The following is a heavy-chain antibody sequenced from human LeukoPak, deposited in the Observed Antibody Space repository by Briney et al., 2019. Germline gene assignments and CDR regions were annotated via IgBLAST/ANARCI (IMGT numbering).Heavy chain of an antibody. J-gene: IGHJ3*02. V-gene: IGHV5-51*01. Sequence: GESLKISCKASGYTFSTYWIAWVRQMPGKGLEWMGIIYPRDFDTRYRPSFQGQVTISVDKSITTAYLQWNSLKASDTAMYYCARQAPYFIDVSGNDAFDIWGQGTMVTVSS. CDR3: ARQAPYFIDVSGNDAFDI. CDR1: GYTFSTYW. CDR2: IYPRDFDT. D-gene: IGHD5-12*01.